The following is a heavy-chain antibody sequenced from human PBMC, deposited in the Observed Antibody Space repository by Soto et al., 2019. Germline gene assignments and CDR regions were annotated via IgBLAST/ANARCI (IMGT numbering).Heavy chain of an antibody. CDR1: GGPFGGFY. J-gene: IGHJ6*02. V-gene: IGHV4-34*01. D-gene: IGHD4-4*01. CDR3: ARAVNDYSTDYQYYGMDV. Sequence: PSETLSLTCAVNGGPFGGFYWTWIRQSPGKGLEWIGEIHHGGSTNYNPSLKSRVTMSLDTSKNQFSLKLTSVTVADTAVYYCARAVNDYSTDYQYYGMDVWGQGTTVTVSS. CDR2: IHHGGST.